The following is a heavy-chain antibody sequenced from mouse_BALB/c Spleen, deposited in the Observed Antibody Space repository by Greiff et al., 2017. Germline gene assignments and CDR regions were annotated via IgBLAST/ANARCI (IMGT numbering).Heavy chain of an antibody. CDR1: GFTFSDYY. CDR2: ISDGGSYT. V-gene: IGHV5-4*02. J-gene: IGHJ3*01. D-gene: IGHD2-4*01. CDR3: ASTMITTTGFAY. Sequence: VQLKESGGGLVKPGGSLKLSCAASGFTFSDYYMYWVRQTPEKRLEWVATISDGGSYTYYPDSVKGRFTISRDNAKNNLYLQMSSLKSEDTAMYYCASTMITTTGFAYWGQGTLVTVSA.